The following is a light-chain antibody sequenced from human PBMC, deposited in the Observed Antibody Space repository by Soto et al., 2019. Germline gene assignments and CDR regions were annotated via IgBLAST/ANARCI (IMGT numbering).Light chain of an antibody. CDR2: VAS. V-gene: IGKV3-15*01. Sequence: EIVLTQSPATLSVSPGERATLSCRASQSVSSNLAWYQQKPGQAPRLLIYVASTRATGVPARFSGSGSGREFTLTISSLQSEDSAVYYCQQYNNWPRGTFGQGTKVDIK. CDR1: QSVSSN. J-gene: IGKJ1*01. CDR3: QQYNNWPRGT.